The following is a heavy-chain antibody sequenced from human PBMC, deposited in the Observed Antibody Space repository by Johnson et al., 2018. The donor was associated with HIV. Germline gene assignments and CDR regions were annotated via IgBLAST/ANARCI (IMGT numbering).Heavy chain of an antibody. CDR1: GFTFSSYA. V-gene: IGHV3-30*04. CDR3: VRPAAAGRDEAFDI. D-gene: IGHD6-13*01. J-gene: IGHJ3*02. Sequence: QMQLVESGGGVVQPGRSLRLSCAASGFTFSSYAMHWVRQAPGKGLEWVAVISYDGSNKYYADSVKGRFTISRDNSKNTLYLQMNSLRAEDTAVYYCVRPAAAGRDEAFDIWGQVTLVTVST. CDR2: ISYDGSNK.